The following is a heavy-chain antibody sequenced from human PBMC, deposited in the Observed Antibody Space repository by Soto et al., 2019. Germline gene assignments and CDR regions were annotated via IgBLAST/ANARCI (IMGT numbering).Heavy chain of an antibody. J-gene: IGHJ6*02. CDR1: GFSLSTSGVG. CDR3: AHRLNNPNYGVDNYYYYSGMDV. CDR2: IYWDDDK. Sequence: QITLKESGPTLVKPTQTLTLTCTFSGFSLSTSGVGVGWIRQPPGKALEWLALIYWDDDKRYSPSLKSRLTITKDTSKNXXVXTXNNMDPMDTPTYDCAHRLNNPNYGVDNYYYYSGMDVWGQGTTVTVSS. D-gene: IGHD4-17*01. V-gene: IGHV2-5*02.